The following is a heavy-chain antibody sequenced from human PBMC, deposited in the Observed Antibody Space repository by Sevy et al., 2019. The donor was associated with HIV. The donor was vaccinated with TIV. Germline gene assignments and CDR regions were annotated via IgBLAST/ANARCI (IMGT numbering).Heavy chain of an antibody. J-gene: IGHJ6*03. Sequence: GGSLRLSCAVSGFSFDSYGMTWVRQAPGKGLEWVSGISGSGSRTYYADSVKGRFIISRDNSKNTLDLQMNSLRSEDTALYDCGKGGGGHYDPDEIGYYFYYYNMDVWGKGTTVTVSS. CDR3: GKGGGGHYDPDEIGYYFYYYNMDV. D-gene: IGHD3-22*01. CDR1: GFSFDSYG. CDR2: ISGSGSRT. V-gene: IGHV3-23*01.